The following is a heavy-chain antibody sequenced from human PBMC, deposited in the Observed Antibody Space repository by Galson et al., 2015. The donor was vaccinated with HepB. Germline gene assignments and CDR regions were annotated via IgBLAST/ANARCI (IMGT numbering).Heavy chain of an antibody. J-gene: IGHJ6*02. Sequence: SLRLSCAASGFTFSSYSMNWVRQPPGKGLEWVSYISSSSSTIYYADSVKGRFSISRDNAKNSLYLQMNSLRDEDTAVYYCAREGVPYYYYGMDVWGQGTTVTVSS. V-gene: IGHV3-48*02. CDR2: ISSSSSTI. CDR1: GFTFSSYS. D-gene: IGHD2-8*01. CDR3: AREGVPYYYYGMDV.